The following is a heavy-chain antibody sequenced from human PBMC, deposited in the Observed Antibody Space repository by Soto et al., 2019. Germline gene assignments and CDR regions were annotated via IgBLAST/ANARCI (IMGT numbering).Heavy chain of an antibody. V-gene: IGHV1-18*01. J-gene: IGHJ1*01. CDR2: ISAYNGNT. CDR1: RYTFTSYG. D-gene: IGHD3-3*01. Sequence: GASVKVSCKASRYTFTSYGISWVRQAPGQGLEWMGWISAYNGNTNYAQKLQGRVTMTTDTSTSTAYMELRSLRSDDTAVYYCARDRTYYDFWSGYYIRAEYFQHWGQGTLVTVSS. CDR3: ARDRTYYDFWSGYYIRAEYFQH.